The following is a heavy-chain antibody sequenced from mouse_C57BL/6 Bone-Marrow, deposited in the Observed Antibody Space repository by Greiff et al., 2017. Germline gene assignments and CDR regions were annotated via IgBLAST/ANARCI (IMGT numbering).Heavy chain of an antibody. CDR3: ARGQLRPYYFDY. CDR2: IYPRSGNT. V-gene: IGHV1-81*01. J-gene: IGHJ2*01. Sequence: VQLQQSGAELARPGASVKLSCKASGYTFTSYGISWVKQRTGQGVEWIGEIYPRSGNTYYNEKFKGKATLTADKSSSTAYMELRSLTSEDSAVYFCARGQLRPYYFDYWGQGTTLTVSS. D-gene: IGHD3-2*02. CDR1: GYTFTSYG.